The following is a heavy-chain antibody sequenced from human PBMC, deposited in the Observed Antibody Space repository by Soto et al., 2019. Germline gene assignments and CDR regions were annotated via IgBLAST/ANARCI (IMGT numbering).Heavy chain of an antibody. V-gene: IGHV1-69*13. J-gene: IGHJ6*02. D-gene: IGHD6-13*01. CDR2: IIPIFGTA. Sequence: ASVKVSCKASGGTFSSYAISWVRQAPGQGLEWMGGIIPIFGTANYAQKFQGRVTITADESTSTAYMGLSSLRSEDTAVYYCARGYSSSWTPFYYYYGMDVWGQGTTVTVSS. CDR1: GGTFSSYA. CDR3: ARGYSSSWTPFYYYYGMDV.